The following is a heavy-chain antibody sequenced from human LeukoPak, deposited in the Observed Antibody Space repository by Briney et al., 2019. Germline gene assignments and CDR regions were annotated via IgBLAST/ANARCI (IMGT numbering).Heavy chain of an antibody. Sequence: ASVKVPCNASGYTFTGYYIHWVRQAPGQGLEWMGWINPNSGGTDYAQKFQGRVTMTKDTSTSTVYMEVSRLRSDDTAVFYCARGNYDSSDFEYFQHWGQGTLVTVSS. D-gene: IGHD3-22*01. CDR2: INPNSGGT. CDR3: ARGNYDSSDFEYFQH. V-gene: IGHV1-2*02. CDR1: GYTFTGYY. J-gene: IGHJ1*01.